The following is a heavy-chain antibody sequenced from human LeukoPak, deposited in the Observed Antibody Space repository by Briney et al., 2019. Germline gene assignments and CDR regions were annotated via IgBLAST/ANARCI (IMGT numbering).Heavy chain of an antibody. V-gene: IGHV3-15*01. CDR1: GFTFSNAW. D-gene: IGHD5-18*01. CDR3: TLLYRVYGYGYFDY. CDR2: IKSKADGGTT. Sequence: GGSLRLSCAASGFTFSNAWMTWVRQAPGKGLEWVGRIKSKADGGTTDYAAPVKGRFTISRDDSKNTLYLQMNSLNTEDTAAYYCTLLYRVYGYGYFDYWGQGTLVTVSS. J-gene: IGHJ4*02.